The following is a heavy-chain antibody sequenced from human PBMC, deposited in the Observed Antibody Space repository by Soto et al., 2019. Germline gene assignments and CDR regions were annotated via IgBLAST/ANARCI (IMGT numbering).Heavy chain of an antibody. D-gene: IGHD6-19*01. CDR1: GFTFNSYA. J-gene: IGHJ4*02. CDR3: VKEGYMRSDWYGQFDY. CDR2: ISSYGADT. Sequence: VGSLRLSCSASGFTFNSYAMHWVRQAPGKGLEFVSAISSYGADTYYADSVKGRFAISRDNSKNTLYLQMSSLRAEDTALYYCVKEGYMRSDWYGQFDYWGQGALVTVSS. V-gene: IGHV3-64D*06.